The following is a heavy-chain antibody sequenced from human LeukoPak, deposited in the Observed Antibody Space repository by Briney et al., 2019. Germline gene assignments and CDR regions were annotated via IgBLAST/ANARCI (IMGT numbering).Heavy chain of an antibody. V-gene: IGHV3-15*01. CDR3: ARLVRITMVRGVTPRLYMDV. CDR2: IKSKTDGGTT. D-gene: IGHD3-10*01. J-gene: IGHJ6*03. CDR1: GFTFSNAW. Sequence: GGSLRLSCAASGFTFSNAWMSWVRQAPGKGLEWVGRIKSKTDGGTTDYAAPVKGRFTISRDDSKNTLYLQMNSLRAEDTAVYYCARLVRITMVRGVTPRLYMDVWGKGTTVTISS.